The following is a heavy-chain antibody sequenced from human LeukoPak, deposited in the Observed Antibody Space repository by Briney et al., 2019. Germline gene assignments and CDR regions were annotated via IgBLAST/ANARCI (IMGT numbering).Heavy chain of an antibody. CDR2: IYPGDSDT. Sequence: GESLKISCKGSGYSFSTYWIGWVRQVPGKGLEWIGIIYPGDSDTRYSPSFQGQVTISADKSISTAYLQWSSLKASDTAMYYCAREVVAAAHFDYWGQGTLVTVSS. CDR1: GYSFSTYW. CDR3: AREVVAAAHFDY. V-gene: IGHV5-51*01. D-gene: IGHD6-13*01. J-gene: IGHJ4*02.